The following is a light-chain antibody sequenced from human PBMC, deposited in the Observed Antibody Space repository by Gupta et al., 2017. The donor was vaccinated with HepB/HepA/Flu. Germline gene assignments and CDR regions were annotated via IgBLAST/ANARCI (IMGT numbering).Light chain of an antibody. Sequence: DIVMTQSPDSLAVSLGERATINCKSSQSVLYSSNNKNYLAWYQQKPGQPPKLLIYWASTRESGVHDRFSGSGSATDFTLTISSLQAEDVAVYYCRQYFSTPVIFGQGTKVDIK. V-gene: IGKV4-1*01. J-gene: IGKJ3*01. CDR2: WAS. CDR1: QSVLYSSNNKNY. CDR3: RQYFSTPVI.